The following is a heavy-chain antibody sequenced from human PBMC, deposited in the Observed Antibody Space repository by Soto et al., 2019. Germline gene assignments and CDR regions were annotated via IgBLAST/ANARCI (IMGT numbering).Heavy chain of an antibody. CDR1: GYSISSGYY. D-gene: IGHD1-26*01. CDR2: IYHSGST. Sequence: KPAETLSLTCAVSGYSISSGYYWGWIRQPPGKGLEWIGSIYHSGSTYYNPSLKSRVTISVDTSKNQFSLKLSSVTAADTAVYYCARVVRNSGSFHWGQGTLVTVSS. V-gene: IGHV4-38-2*01. CDR3: ARVVRNSGSFH. J-gene: IGHJ4*02.